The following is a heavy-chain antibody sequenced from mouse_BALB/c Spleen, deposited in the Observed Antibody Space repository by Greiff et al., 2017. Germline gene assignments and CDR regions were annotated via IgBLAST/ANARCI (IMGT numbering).Heavy chain of an antibody. Sequence: QVQLQQSGPGLVQPSQSLSITCTVSGFSLTSYGVHWVRQSPGKGLEWLGVIWSGGSTDYNAAFISRLSISTDKSKSQVFFKMNSLQANDTAIYYCARTGAYYRYDGPLYAMDYWGQGTSVTVSS. J-gene: IGHJ4*01. V-gene: IGHV2-2*02. CDR1: GFSLTSYG. CDR3: ARTGAYYRYDGPLYAMDY. D-gene: IGHD2-14*01. CDR2: IWSGGST.